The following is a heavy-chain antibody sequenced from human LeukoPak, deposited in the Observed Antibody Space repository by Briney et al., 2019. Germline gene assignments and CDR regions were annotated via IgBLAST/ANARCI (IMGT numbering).Heavy chain of an antibody. J-gene: IGHJ2*01. V-gene: IGHV4-38-2*02. D-gene: IGHD1-14*01. CDR3: TRCVWFAHKPDDL. CDR1: GYSISSGYY. CDR2: IYHTGST. Sequence: PSETLSLTCTVSGYSISSGYYWGWIRQPPGKGLEWIGSIYHTGSTYYNPSLKSRVTISVDTSKNQFSLKLNSVTAADTAVYYCTRCVWFAHKPDDLWGRGTLVTVSS.